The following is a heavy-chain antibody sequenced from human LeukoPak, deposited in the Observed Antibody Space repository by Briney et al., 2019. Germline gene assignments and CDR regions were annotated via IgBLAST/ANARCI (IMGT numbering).Heavy chain of an antibody. D-gene: IGHD1-7*01. CDR1: GYTFTSYG. CDR2: ISAYNGNT. V-gene: IGHV1-18*01. J-gene: IGHJ4*02. Sequence: ASVKVCCKASGYTFTSYGISWVRQAPGQGLVWMGWISAYNGNTNYAQKLQGRVTMTTDTSTSTAYMELRSLRSDDTAVYYCARDLGDIDWNYAGYYFDYWGQGTLVTVSS. CDR3: ARDLGDIDWNYAGYYFDY.